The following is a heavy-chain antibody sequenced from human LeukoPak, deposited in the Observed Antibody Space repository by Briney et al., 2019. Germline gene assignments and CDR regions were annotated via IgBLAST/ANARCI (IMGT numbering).Heavy chain of an antibody. CDR2: IYTSGST. V-gene: IGHV4-61*02. D-gene: IGHD1-26*01. CDR1: GGSISSGSYY. Sequence: SETLSLTCTVSGGSISSGSYYWSWIRQPAGKGLEWIGRIYTSGSTNYNPSLKSRVTMSVDTSKNQFSLKLSSVTAADTAVYYCARGLSGSYNPGDYWGQGTLVTVSS. CDR3: ARGLSGSYNPGDY. J-gene: IGHJ4*02.